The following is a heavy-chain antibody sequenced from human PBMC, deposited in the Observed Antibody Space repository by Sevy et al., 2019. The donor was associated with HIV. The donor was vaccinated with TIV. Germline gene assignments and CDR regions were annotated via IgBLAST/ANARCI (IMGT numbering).Heavy chain of an antibody. V-gene: IGHV3-21*01. D-gene: IGHD6-13*01. CDR3: VRAIAADGSF. CDR2: ITRSSSYI. Sequence: GGSLRLSCAPSGFSFSSYSMNWVRQAPGKGLEWVSFITRSSSYIYYADSVKGRFTISRDNAKNSLYLQMNSLRAEDTALYYCVRAIAADGSFWGQGTLVTVSS. J-gene: IGHJ4*02. CDR1: GFSFSSYS.